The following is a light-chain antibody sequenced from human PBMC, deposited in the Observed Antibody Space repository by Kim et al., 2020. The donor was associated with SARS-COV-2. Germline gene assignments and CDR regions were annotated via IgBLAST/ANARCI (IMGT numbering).Light chain of an antibody. Sequence: SYELTQPLSVSVALGQTARITCGGNNIGSKNVHWYQQKPGQAPVLVIYRNFNRPSGIPERFSGSNSGSAATLTISRAQAGDEADYYCQAGDSTTVFGGGT. J-gene: IGLJ3*02. CDR1: NIGSKN. V-gene: IGLV3-9*01. CDR3: QAGDSTTV. CDR2: RNF.